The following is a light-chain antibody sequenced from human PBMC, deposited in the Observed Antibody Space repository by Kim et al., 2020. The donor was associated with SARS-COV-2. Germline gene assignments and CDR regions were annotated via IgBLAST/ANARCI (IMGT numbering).Light chain of an antibody. Sequence: EIVMTQSPATLSVSPGERATLSCRASQSVSSNLAWYQQKPGQAPRLLIYGASTRATGIPARFSGSGSGTEFTLTISSLQSEDFAVYYCQQYNNWFLTFGGGNKVDIK. CDR3: QQYNNWFLT. CDR1: QSVSSN. CDR2: GAS. V-gene: IGKV3-15*01. J-gene: IGKJ4*01.